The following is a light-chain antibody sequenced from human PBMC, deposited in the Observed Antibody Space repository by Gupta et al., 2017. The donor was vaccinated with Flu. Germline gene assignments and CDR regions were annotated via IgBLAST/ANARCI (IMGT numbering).Light chain of an antibody. Sequence: DRATLSCRASQSVISKYLAWYQQKPGQAPRLLIYGASSRATGIPDRFSGSGSGIDFTLAISSLEPEDFAVYYCHHYGNSPRTFGQGTKVEIK. V-gene: IGKV3-20*01. J-gene: IGKJ1*01. CDR2: GAS. CDR1: QSVISKY. CDR3: HHYGNSPRT.